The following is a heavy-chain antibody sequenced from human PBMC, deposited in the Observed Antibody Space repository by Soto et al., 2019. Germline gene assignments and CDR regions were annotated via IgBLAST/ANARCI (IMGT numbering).Heavy chain of an antibody. J-gene: IGHJ4*02. D-gene: IGHD6-6*01. CDR1: GYTFTYRY. Sequence: QMQLVQSGAEVKKTGSSVKVSCKASGYTFTYRYLHWVRQAPGQALEWMGWITPFNGNTNYAQKFQDRVTITRDRSMSTAYMELSSLRSEDTAMYYCASSVAAPSSQFDYWCQGTLVTVSS. CDR3: ASSVAAPSSQFDY. V-gene: IGHV1-45*02. CDR2: ITPFNGNT.